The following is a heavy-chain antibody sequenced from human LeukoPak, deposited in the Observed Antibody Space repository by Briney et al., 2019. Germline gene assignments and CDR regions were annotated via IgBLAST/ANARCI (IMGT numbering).Heavy chain of an antibody. D-gene: IGHD3-22*01. CDR2: IYYSGST. CDR1: DGSISSRNYY. J-gene: IGHJ3*02. V-gene: IGHV4-39*01. Sequence: SETLSLTCTVSDGSISSRNYYWGWIRQPPGKGLEWIGRIYYSGSTYYNPSLKSRVTISVDTSKNQFSLKLTSVTAADTAVYYCARFPYYYDSPIWGQGTMVTVSS. CDR3: ARFPYYYDSPI.